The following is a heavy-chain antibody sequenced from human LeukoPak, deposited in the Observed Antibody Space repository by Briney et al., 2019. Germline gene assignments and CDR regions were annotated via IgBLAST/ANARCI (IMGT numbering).Heavy chain of an antibody. Sequence: GGSLRLSCVASGFTFSSYGMHWVRQAPGKGLEWVAFIRYDGSNKYYADSVKGRFTISRDNSKNTLYLQMNSLRAEDTAVYYCAKTGRVLRFLEWLDYWGQGTLVTVSS. D-gene: IGHD3-3*01. CDR3: AKTGRVLRFLEWLDY. CDR1: GFTFSSYG. V-gene: IGHV3-30*02. CDR2: IRYDGSNK. J-gene: IGHJ4*02.